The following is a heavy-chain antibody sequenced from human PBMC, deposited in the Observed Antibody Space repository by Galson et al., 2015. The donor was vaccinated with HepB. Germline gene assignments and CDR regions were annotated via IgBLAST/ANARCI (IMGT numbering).Heavy chain of an antibody. V-gene: IGHV3-11*01. J-gene: IGHJ4*02. Sequence: SLRLSCAASGFTFSDYYMSWIRQAPGKGLEWVSYISSSGSTIYYADSVKGRFTISRDNAKNSLYLQMNSLRAEDTAVYYCARPIFKYSSSSAMWYWGQGTLVTVSS. CDR1: GFTFSDYY. CDR3: ARPIFKYSSSSAMWY. CDR2: ISSSGSTI. D-gene: IGHD6-6*01.